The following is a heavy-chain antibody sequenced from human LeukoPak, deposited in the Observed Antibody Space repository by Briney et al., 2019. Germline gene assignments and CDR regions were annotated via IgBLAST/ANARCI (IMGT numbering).Heavy chain of an antibody. V-gene: IGHV3-48*04. CDR1: GLTFSSFS. Sequence: GGSLRLSCVASGLTFSSFSLNWVRQAPGKGLEWVSYISSSGSTIDYADSVKGRFTISRDNAKNSLYLQMNSLRADDTAVYYCARLRGYSYGYADYWGQGTLVTVSS. D-gene: IGHD5-18*01. CDR3: ARLRGYSYGYADY. CDR2: ISSSGSTI. J-gene: IGHJ4*02.